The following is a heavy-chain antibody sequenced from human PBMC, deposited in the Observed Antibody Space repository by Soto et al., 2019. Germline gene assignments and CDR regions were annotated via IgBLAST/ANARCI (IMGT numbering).Heavy chain of an antibody. CDR3: ARDHRVADYGDTNFDN. CDR1: GGSFSCYY. V-gene: IGHV4-34*01. J-gene: IGHJ4*02. Sequence: SETLSLTCAVYGGSFSCYYLSWIRPPPGKGLEWIGEISHSGNTNYNPSLKSRVTVSGDTSKKQFSLKLSSVTAADTAVYYCARDHRVADYGDTNFDNWGQGTLVTVSS. D-gene: IGHD4-17*01. CDR2: ISHSGNT.